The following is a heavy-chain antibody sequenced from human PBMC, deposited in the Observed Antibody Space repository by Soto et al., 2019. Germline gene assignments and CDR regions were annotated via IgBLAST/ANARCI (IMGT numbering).Heavy chain of an antibody. CDR2: IYPGDSDT. V-gene: IGHV5-51*01. CDR3: ARTEAAAGDNYYYGMDV. J-gene: IGHJ6*02. Sequence: PGESLQISCKGSGYSFTSYWIGWVRQMPGKGLEWMGIIYPGDSDTRYSPSFQGQVTISADKSISTAYLQWSSLKASETAMYYCARTEAAAGDNYYYGMDVWGQGTTVTVSS. CDR1: GYSFTSYW. D-gene: IGHD6-13*01.